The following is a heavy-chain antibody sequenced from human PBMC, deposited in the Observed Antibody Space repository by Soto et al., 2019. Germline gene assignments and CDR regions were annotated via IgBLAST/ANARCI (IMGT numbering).Heavy chain of an antibody. V-gene: IGHV3-9*01. D-gene: IGHD3-3*01. Sequence: EVQLIESGGGWVQPGTSLRVSCAASGFTFHEYAMHWVRRAPGRGLEWVSGISSDGDTIAYADSVQGRFTVFRDNAKNSLYLQMNRVRGEDTAVYYCVKHDYNFWSGYTFTPGIDVWGQGTAVTVSS. J-gene: IGHJ6*02. CDR2: ISSDGDTI. CDR1: GFTFHEYA. CDR3: VKHDYNFWSGYTFTPGIDV.